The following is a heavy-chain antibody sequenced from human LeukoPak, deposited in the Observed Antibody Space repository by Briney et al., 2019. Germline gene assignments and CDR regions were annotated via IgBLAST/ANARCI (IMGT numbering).Heavy chain of an antibody. CDR1: GFTFSSYE. J-gene: IGHJ4*02. V-gene: IGHV3-48*03. D-gene: IGHD1-26*01. CDR2: ISSSGSTI. CDR3: ARSLGSCYFDY. Sequence: GGSLRLSCAASGFTFSSYEMNWVRQAPGKGLEWVSYISSSGSTIYYADSVKGRFTISRDNAKNSLYLQMNSLRAEDTAVYYCARSLGSCYFDYWGQGTLVTVSS.